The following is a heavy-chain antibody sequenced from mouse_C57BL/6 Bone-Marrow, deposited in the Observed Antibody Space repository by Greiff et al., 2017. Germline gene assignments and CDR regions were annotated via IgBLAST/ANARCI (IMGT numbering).Heavy chain of an antibody. J-gene: IGHJ3*01. V-gene: IGHV3-6*01. CDR3: AREVFSWFAY. Sequence: ESGPGLVKPSQSLSLTCSVTGYSITSGYYWNWIRQFPGNKLEWMGDISYDGSNNYNPSLKNRISITRDTSKNQFFLKLNSVTTEDTATYYCAREVFSWFAYWGQGTLVTVSA. CDR1: GYSITSGYY. CDR2: ISYDGSN.